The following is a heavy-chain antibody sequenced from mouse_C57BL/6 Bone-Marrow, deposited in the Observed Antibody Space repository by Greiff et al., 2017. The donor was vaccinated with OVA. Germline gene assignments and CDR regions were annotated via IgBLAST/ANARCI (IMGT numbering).Heavy chain of an antibody. D-gene: IGHD2-14*01. CDR2: IYPGDGDT. CDR3: ARRGVRRYYAMDY. CDR1: GYAFSSSW. J-gene: IGHJ4*01. Sequence: QVQLQQSGPELVKPGASVKISCKASGYAFSSSWMNWVKQRPGKGLEWIGRIYPGDGDTNYNGKFKGKATLTADKSSSTAYMQLSSLTSEDSAVYFCARRGVRRYYAMDYWGQGTSVTVSS. V-gene: IGHV1-82*01.